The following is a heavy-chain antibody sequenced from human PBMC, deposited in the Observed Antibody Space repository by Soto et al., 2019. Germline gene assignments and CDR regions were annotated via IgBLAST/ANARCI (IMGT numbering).Heavy chain of an antibody. J-gene: IGHJ4*02. CDR1: GFTFSSYA. CDR3: AKGSQQYCGGDCYPTS. V-gene: IGHV3-23*01. D-gene: IGHD2-21*02. CDR2: TSGSGGST. Sequence: PGGSLRLSCAASGFTFSSYAMSGVRQAPGKGLEWVSATSGSGGSTYYADSVKGRFTISRDNSKNTLYLQMNSLRAEDTAVYYCAKGSQQYCGGDCYPTSGGQGTLVTVSS.